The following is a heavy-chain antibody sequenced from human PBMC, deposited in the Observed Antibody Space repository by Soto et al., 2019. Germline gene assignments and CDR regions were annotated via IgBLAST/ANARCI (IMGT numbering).Heavy chain of an antibody. J-gene: IGHJ5*02. CDR2: ISSTGLYI. D-gene: IGHD3-10*01. CDR3: VRDLYGSGTSLRGWFDP. CDR1: GFTFSDYY. V-gene: IGHV3-11*06. Sequence: QVQLVESGGGLVKPGGSLRLSCAASGFTFSDYYMAWIRQAPGKGLEWISYISSTGLYIRYADSVKGRFIIARDNANNALVLQMNSLRADDTAVYYCVRDLYGSGTSLRGWFDPWGQGTLVTVSS.